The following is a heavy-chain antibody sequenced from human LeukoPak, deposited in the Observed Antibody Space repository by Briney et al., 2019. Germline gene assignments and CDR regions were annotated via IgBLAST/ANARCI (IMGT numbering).Heavy chain of an antibody. J-gene: IGHJ4*02. D-gene: IGHD3-9*01. Sequence: SETLSLTCTVSGGSISSYYWSWLRQPPGKGLEGIGYIYYSGSTNYNPSLKSRVTISVDTSKNQFSLKLSSVTAADTAVYYCARGSTPYYDILTGYYYYFDYWGQGTLVTVSS. CDR3: ARGSTPYYDILTGYYYYFDY. CDR2: IYYSGST. V-gene: IGHV4-59*01. CDR1: GGSISSYY.